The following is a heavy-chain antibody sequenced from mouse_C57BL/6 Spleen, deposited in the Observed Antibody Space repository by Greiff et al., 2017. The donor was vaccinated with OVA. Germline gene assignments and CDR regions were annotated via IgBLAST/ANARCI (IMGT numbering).Heavy chain of an antibody. J-gene: IGHJ2*01. Sequence: QVQLKQPGAELVRPGSSVKLSCKASGYTFTSYWMDWVKQRPGQGLEWIGNIYPSDSETHYNQKFKDKATLTVDKSSSTAYMQLSSLTSEDSAVYYCARGASTVVPFDYWGQGTTLTVSS. CDR2: IYPSDSET. CDR3: ARGASTVVPFDY. CDR1: GYTFTSYW. V-gene: IGHV1-61*01. D-gene: IGHD1-1*01.